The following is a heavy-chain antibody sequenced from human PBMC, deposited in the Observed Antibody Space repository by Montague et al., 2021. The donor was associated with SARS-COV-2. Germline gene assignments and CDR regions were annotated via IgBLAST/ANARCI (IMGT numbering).Heavy chain of an antibody. Sequence: SETLSLTCAVYGGSFSSYYWGWIRQPPGKGLEWIGSIYYSGSTYYNPSLKSRVTISVDTSKNQFSLKLSSVTAADTAVYYCARHLVYCSSTSCYEGRFDPWGQGTLVTVSS. J-gene: IGHJ5*02. CDR2: IYYSGST. CDR3: ARHLVYCSSTSCYEGRFDP. V-gene: IGHV4-39*01. D-gene: IGHD2-2*01. CDR1: GGSFSSYY.